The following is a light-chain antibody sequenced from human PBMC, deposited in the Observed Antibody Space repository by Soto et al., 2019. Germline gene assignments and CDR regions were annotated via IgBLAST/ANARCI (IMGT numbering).Light chain of an antibody. Sequence: EIVMTQSPSILSVSPGDRATLSCRASQSVSTNLAWYQHKPGQAPRLHIYAASTRLPGIPVRFSGSGSGTEFTLTISSLQSEDFAIYYCQHYNNWPPYTFGQGTRVQI. CDR2: AAS. CDR3: QHYNNWPPYT. CDR1: QSVSTN. V-gene: IGKV3D-15*01. J-gene: IGKJ2*01.